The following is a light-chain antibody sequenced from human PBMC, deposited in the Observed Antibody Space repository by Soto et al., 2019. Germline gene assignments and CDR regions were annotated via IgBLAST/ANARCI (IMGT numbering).Light chain of an antibody. J-gene: IGKJ3*01. Sequence: DIQMTQSPSSLSASVGDRVTITCRASQSIGRYLNWYQQKPGKAPSLLISTTTTLQSEVPSRFSGSGSGTDFTLTNTSLQPEDLATYYCQQTYSTIFTFGPGTKVDIK. CDR1: QSIGRY. CDR3: QQTYSTIFT. CDR2: TTT. V-gene: IGKV1-39*01.